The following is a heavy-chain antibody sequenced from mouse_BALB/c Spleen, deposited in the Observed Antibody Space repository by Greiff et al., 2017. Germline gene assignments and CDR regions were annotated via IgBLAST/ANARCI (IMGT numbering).Heavy chain of an antibody. Sequence: EVQVVESGGGLVKLGGSLKLSCAASGFTFSSYYMSWVRQTPEKRLELVAAINSNGGSTYYPDTVKGRFTISRDNAKNTLYLQMSSLKSEDTALYYCARQEGYDYDAWFAYWGQGTLVTVSA. CDR2: INSNGGST. CDR1: GFTFSSYY. D-gene: IGHD2-4*01. CDR3: ARQEGYDYDAWFAY. J-gene: IGHJ3*01. V-gene: IGHV5-6-2*01.